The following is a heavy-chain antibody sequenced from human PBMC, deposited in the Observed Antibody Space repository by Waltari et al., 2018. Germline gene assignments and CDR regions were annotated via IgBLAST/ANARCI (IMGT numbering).Heavy chain of an antibody. V-gene: IGHV3-30*02. CDR3: AKDRRYNWNDGDPSYFDY. Sequence: QVQLVESGGGVVQPGGSLRLSCAASGFTFSSFCVHWFRQAPGKGLEWVAFIWYDGSNKYYADSVKGRFTISRDNSKNTLYLQMDSLRAEDTAVYYCAKDRRYNWNDGDPSYFDYWGQGTLVTVSS. J-gene: IGHJ4*02. D-gene: IGHD1-1*01. CDR2: IWYDGSNK. CDR1: GFTFSSFC.